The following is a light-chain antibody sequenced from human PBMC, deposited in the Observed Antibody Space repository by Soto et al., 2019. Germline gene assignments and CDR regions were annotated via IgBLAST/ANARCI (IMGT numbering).Light chain of an antibody. Sequence: TPSPTIVSSSAGSRSTFSCRASQSVSSHLAWYQQKPGQTPRLVIYGASTRTTGIPARFSGSGSGTEFTLTISSLQSEDFAVYYCQQYNDWPQTFGQGTKVDIK. CDR3: QQYNDWPQT. J-gene: IGKJ1*01. V-gene: IGKV3-15*01. CDR1: QSVSSH. CDR2: GAS.